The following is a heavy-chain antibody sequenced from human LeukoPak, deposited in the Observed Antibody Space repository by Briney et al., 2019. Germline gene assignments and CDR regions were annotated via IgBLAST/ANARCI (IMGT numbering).Heavy chain of an antibody. D-gene: IGHD6-6*01. Sequence: GESLKISCKGSGYSFTSYWIGWVRQMPGKGLEWMGIINPGDSDTRYSPSFEGQVTISADKSISTAYVQWSSLKASDTAMYYCARRTSEYSSSLGNSDYWGQGTLVTVSS. J-gene: IGHJ4*02. CDR3: ARRTSEYSSSLGNSDY. V-gene: IGHV5-51*01. CDR2: INPGDSDT. CDR1: GYSFTSYW.